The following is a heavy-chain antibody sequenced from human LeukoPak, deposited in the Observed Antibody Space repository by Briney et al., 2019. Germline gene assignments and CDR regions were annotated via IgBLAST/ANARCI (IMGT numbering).Heavy chain of an antibody. CDR3: ARVGGTNYYYYGMDV. CDR2: IYYSGST. Sequence: PSETLSLTCTVSGGSVSSGSYYWSWIRQPPGKGLEWIGYIYYSGSTNYNPSLKSRVTISVDTSKKQFSLKLSSVTAADTAVYYCARVGGTNYYYYGMDVWGQGTTVTVSS. V-gene: IGHV4-61*01. D-gene: IGHD1-1*01. CDR1: GGSVSSGSYY. J-gene: IGHJ6*02.